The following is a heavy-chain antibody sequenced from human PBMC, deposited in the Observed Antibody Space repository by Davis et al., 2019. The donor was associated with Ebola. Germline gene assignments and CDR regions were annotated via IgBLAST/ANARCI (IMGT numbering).Heavy chain of an antibody. CDR1: GVSISRHD. CDR2: IYYTGSA. V-gene: IGHV4-59*03. J-gene: IGHJ4*02. D-gene: IGHD3-10*01. CDR3: SERGSSV. Sequence: PSATLYLTSTVTGVSISRHDRSWNRQPPGNRLEWFGSIYYTGSAYYNSSLASRATISVDTSKNQFSLKLTSVTAADTAMYYCSERGSSVWGQGTLVTVSS.